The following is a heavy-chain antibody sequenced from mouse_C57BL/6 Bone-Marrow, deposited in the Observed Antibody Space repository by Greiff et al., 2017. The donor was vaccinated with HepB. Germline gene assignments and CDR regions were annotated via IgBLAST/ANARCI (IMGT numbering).Heavy chain of an antibody. J-gene: IGHJ1*03. CDR3: ARQGPPRGYFDV. V-gene: IGHV5-12*01. CDR2: ISNGGGST. CDR1: GFTFSDYY. Sequence: EVQLVESGGGLVQPGGSLKLSCAASGFTFSDYYMYWVRQTPEKRLEWVAYISNGGGSTYYPDTVKGRFTISRDNAKNTLYLQMSRLKSEDTAMYYCARQGPPRGYFDVWGTGTTVTVSS.